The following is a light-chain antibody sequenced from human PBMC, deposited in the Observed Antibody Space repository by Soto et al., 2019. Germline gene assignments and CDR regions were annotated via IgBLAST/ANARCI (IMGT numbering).Light chain of an antibody. CDR3: QQYYKPPQT. Sequence: DIVMTQSPDSLAVSLGERATINCKSSQSVLYSSNNKNYLAWYQQKPVQPPKLLIYWASTRESGVPDRFSGSGSGTDFTLTISSLQAEDVAVYYCQQYYKPPQTFGKGTKVEIK. J-gene: IGKJ1*01. V-gene: IGKV4-1*01. CDR2: WAS. CDR1: QSVLYSSNNKNY.